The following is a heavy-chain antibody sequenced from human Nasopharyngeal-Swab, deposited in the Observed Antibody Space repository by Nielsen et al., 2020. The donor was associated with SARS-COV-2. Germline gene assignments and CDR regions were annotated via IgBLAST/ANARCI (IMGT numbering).Heavy chain of an antibody. CDR1: GFTFSSYA. Sequence: GESLKISCAASGFTFSSYAMSWVRQAPGKGLEWVSSISGSGGSTYYADSVKGRFTISRDNSKNTLYLQMHSLRAEDTAVYYCARDELGGSDDYWGQGTLVTVSS. D-gene: IGHD2-15*01. J-gene: IGHJ4*02. V-gene: IGHV3-23*01. CDR2: ISGSGGST. CDR3: ARDELGGSDDY.